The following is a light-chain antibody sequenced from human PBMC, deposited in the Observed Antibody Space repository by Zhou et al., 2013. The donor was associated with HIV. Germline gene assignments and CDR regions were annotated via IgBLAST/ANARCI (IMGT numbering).Light chain of an antibody. CDR1: QSLLHSNGYNY. CDR3: MQALQSPLT. Sequence: VMTQSPLSLPVTPGEPASISCRSSQSLLHSNGYNYLDWYLQKPGQSPQLLIYMGSSRASGVPDRFSGSGSGTDFTLIISRVEAEDVGVYYCMQALQSPLTFGGGTRVEIK. CDR2: MGS. V-gene: IGKV2-28*01. J-gene: IGKJ4*01.